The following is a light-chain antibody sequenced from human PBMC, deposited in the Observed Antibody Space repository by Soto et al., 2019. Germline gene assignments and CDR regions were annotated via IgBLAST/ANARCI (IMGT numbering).Light chain of an antibody. CDR2: SAT. CDR1: QDISKD. V-gene: IGKV1-6*01. Sequence: AIQMTQSPTSLSASVGDRVIITCRASQDISKDLGWYQQKPGKAPKFLIYSATSTQSGVPSTFSGSGFGTDFTLTISSLQPEDFATYYCLQDHDYPRTFGQGNKV. J-gene: IGKJ1*01. CDR3: LQDHDYPRT.